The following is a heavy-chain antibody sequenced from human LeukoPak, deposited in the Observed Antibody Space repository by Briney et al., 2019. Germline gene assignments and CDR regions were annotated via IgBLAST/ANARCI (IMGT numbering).Heavy chain of an antibody. CDR3: ARESSTNYYYYYGMDV. V-gene: IGHV4-34*01. D-gene: IGHD2-2*01. CDR2: INHSGST. CDR1: GGSSSGYY. Sequence: SETLSLTCAVYGGSSSGYYWSWIRQPPGKGLEWIGEINHSGSTNYNPSLKSRVTISVDTSKNQFSLKLSSVTAADTAVYYCARESSTNYYYYYGMDVWGQGTTVTVSS. J-gene: IGHJ6*02.